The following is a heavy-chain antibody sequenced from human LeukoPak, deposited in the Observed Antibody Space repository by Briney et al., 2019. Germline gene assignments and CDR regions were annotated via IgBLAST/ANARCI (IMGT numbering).Heavy chain of an antibody. V-gene: IGHV3-21*06. Sequence: TGGSLRLSCAASGFTFSSYSMKWVRQAPGKGLEWVSSISSIISYIYYADSVKGRFTISRDNAKNSLYLQMNSLRAEDTAVYYCARHSSGWTFYYYYMDVWGKGTTVTVSS. J-gene: IGHJ6*03. D-gene: IGHD6-19*01. CDR1: GFTFSSYS. CDR3: ARHSSGWTFYYYYMDV. CDR2: ISSIISYI.